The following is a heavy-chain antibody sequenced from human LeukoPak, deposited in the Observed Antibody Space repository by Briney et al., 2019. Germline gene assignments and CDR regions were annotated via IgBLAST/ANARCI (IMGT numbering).Heavy chain of an antibody. CDR2: IYTSGST. V-gene: IGHV4-59*10. CDR3: ARGAAAKAFDI. CDR1: GGSFSGYY. Sequence: SETLSLTCAVYGGSFSGYYWSWIRQPAGKGLEWIGRIYTSGSTNHNPSLKSRVTMSVDTSKNQFSLKLSSVTAADTAVYYCARGAAAKAFDIWGQGTMVTVSS. J-gene: IGHJ3*02. D-gene: IGHD6-13*01.